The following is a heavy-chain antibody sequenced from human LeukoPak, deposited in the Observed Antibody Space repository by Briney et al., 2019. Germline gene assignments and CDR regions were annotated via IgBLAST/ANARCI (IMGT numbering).Heavy chain of an antibody. CDR1: GFTFSDYY. Sequence: GGSLRLSCAASGFTFSDYYMSWIRQAPGKGLEWVSYISGSSTHTNYADSVKGRFTISRDNAKKPLYLQMNSLRAEDTAVYYCATPGLLGYCSSAICAPPGYWGQGTLVTVSS. CDR3: ATPGLLGYCSSAICAPPGY. D-gene: IGHD2-2*01. V-gene: IGHV3-11*03. CDR2: ISGSSTHT. J-gene: IGHJ4*02.